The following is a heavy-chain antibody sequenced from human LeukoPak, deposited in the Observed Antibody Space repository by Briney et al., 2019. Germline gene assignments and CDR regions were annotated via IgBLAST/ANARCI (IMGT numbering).Heavy chain of an antibody. CDR1: GYAFTNYG. CDR3: ARDLRQFCSSTSCDAFDI. D-gene: IGHD2-2*01. CDR2: IGTSNDNS. J-gene: IGHJ3*02. V-gene: IGHV1-18*04. Sequence: ASVKVSCKASGYAFTNYGINWVRQAPGQGLEWMGWIGTSNDNSNSAQKLQGRVTMTTDTSTNTAYMELRSLRSDDTAVYYCARDLRQFCSSTSCDAFDIWGQGTMVTVSS.